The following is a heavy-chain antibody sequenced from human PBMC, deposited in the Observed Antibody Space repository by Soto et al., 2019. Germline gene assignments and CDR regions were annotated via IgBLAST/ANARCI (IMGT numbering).Heavy chain of an antibody. CDR1: GFTLSTYA. CDR3: SSALVEAGHFDY. D-gene: IGHD6-19*01. Sequence: QEQLVESGGGVVQPGRSLRLSCVASGFTLSTYAMHWVRQTPGKGLEWVAVISYDGTNKYYAESVKGRFTISRDNSKNTLYLKMNSMRPEDTAVYSGSSALVEAGHFDYWGQGTLVTVSS. CDR2: ISYDGTNK. J-gene: IGHJ4*02. V-gene: IGHV3-30-3*01.